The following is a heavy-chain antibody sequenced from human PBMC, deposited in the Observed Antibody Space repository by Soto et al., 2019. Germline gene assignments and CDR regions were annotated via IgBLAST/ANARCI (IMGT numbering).Heavy chain of an antibody. D-gene: IGHD3-9*01. V-gene: IGHV1-18*01. CDR2: ISAYNGNT. Sequence: ASVKVSCKASGYTFTSYGISWVRQAPGQGLEWMGWISAYNGNTNYAQKLQGRVTMTTDTSTSTAYMELRSLRSDDTAVYYCARTSDEYYDILTGYGYFDYWGQGTLVTSPQ. CDR3: ARTSDEYYDILTGYGYFDY. J-gene: IGHJ4*02. CDR1: GYTFTSYG.